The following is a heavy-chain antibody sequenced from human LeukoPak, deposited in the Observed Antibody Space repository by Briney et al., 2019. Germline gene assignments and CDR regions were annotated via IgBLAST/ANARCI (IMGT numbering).Heavy chain of an antibody. D-gene: IGHD4-17*01. CDR2: VHTTGSL. V-gene: IGHV4-61*02. CDR3: ARGTKSPRTTVLTSFWYFDL. CDR1: GGSITSDVHY. Sequence: PSETLSLTCTVSGGSITSDVHYWNWIRQSAEKGLEWIGRVHTTGSLDYNPSLKSRVTISIDTSSNHFSLMMDSVTTTDTAVYYCARGTKSPRTTVLTSFWYFDLWGRGTLVTVSS. J-gene: IGHJ2*01.